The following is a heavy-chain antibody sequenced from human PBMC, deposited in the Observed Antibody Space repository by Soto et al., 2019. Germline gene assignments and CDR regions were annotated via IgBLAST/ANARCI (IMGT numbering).Heavy chain of an antibody. CDR2: LDPEDGET. V-gene: IGHV1-24*01. J-gene: IGHJ4*02. D-gene: IGHD2-21*02. CDR1: GYTLTELS. Sequence: ASVKVSCKVSGYTLTELSMHWVRQAPGKGLEWMGGLDPEDGETIYAQKFQGRVTMNEDTSTETAYMELSSLRSEDTAVYYCAPVFGGNSGFDYWGQGTLVTVSS. CDR3: APVFGGNSGFDY.